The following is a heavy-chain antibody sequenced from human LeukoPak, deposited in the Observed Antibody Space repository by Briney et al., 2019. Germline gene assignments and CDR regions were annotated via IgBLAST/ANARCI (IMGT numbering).Heavy chain of an antibody. D-gene: IGHD2-15*01. V-gene: IGHV4-59*01. J-gene: IGHJ4*02. CDR2: IYYSGST. Sequence: KPSETLSLTCTVSGGSISSYYWSWIRQPPGKGLEWIGYIYYSGSTNYNPSLKSRVTISVDTSKNQFSLKLSSVTAADTAVYYCARGYCSGGSCYRGLDYRGQGTLVTVSS. CDR1: GGSISSYY. CDR3: ARGYCSGGSCYRGLDY.